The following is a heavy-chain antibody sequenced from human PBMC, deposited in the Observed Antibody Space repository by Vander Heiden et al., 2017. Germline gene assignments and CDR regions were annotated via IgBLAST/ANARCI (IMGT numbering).Heavy chain of an antibody. CDR2: IYYSAST. CDR1: GGSIRHSLYS. CDR3: ARQPADHGDY. V-gene: IGHV4-39*01. D-gene: IGHD2-15*01. J-gene: IGHJ4*01. Sequence: QLQLQESGPGLVEPSETLSLTCTVSGGSIRHSLYSWGWIRQPPGKGLEWIGSIYYSASTYYNPSLKSRVTIFVDTSKNQFSLKITSVTAADTSVYYCARQPADHGDY.